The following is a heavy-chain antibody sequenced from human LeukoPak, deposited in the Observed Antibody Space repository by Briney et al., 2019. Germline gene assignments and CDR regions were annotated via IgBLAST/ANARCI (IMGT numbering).Heavy chain of an antibody. J-gene: IGHJ4*02. D-gene: IGHD2-15*01. CDR3: ARLGGFYYFDY. CDR2: INPSGGST. CDR1: GYTFTSYY. Sequence: ASVKVSCKASGYTFTSYYMHWVRQAPGQGLEWMGIINPSGGSTSYAQEFQGRVTMTRDTSTSTVYMELNSLRSEDTAVYYCARLGGFYYFDYWGQGTLVTVSS. V-gene: IGHV1-46*01.